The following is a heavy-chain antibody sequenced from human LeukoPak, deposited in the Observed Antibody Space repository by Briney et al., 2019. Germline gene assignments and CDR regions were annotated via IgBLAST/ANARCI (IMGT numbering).Heavy chain of an antibody. CDR2: IKQDGSED. Sequence: GGSLRLSCAASGFTFSSYRMSWVRQAPGKGLEWVANIKQDGSEDDYEDSVKGRFTISRDNDKNSLYLQMHSLRAQDIAVYDCSRVGLPGDSDYWGQGTLVTVSS. D-gene: IGHD5-18*01. CDR1: GFTFSSYR. V-gene: IGHV3-7*01. CDR3: SRVGLPGDSDY. J-gene: IGHJ4*02.